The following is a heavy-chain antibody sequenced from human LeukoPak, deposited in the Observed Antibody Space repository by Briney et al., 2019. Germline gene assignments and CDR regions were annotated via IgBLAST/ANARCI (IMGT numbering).Heavy chain of an antibody. Sequence: SETLSLTRTVSGGSINYYYWSWIRQPPGKGLEWIGDVYYTGNTNYNPSLKSRVTMSVDTSKNQFSLKLSSVNAADTAIYYCARLGSYFDYWGQGTMVTVSS. CDR2: VYYTGNT. V-gene: IGHV4-59*01. CDR1: GGSINYYY. CDR3: ARLGSYFDY. D-gene: IGHD1-26*01. J-gene: IGHJ4*02.